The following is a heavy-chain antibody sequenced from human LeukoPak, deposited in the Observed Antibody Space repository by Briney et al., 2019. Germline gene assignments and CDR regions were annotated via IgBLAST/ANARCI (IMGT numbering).Heavy chain of an antibody. Sequence: SETLSLTCAVYGGSFSGYYWGWIRQPPGKGLEWIGEINHSGSTNYNPSLKSRVTISVDTSKNQFSLKLSSVTAADTAVYYCARGTAMSHGGGFDYWGQGTLVTVSS. V-gene: IGHV4-34*01. D-gene: IGHD5-18*01. J-gene: IGHJ4*02. CDR1: GGSFSGYY. CDR3: ARGTAMSHGGGFDY. CDR2: INHSGST.